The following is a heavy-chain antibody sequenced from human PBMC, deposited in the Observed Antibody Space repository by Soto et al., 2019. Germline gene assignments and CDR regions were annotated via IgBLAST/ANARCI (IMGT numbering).Heavy chain of an antibody. V-gene: IGHV4-31*03. D-gene: IGHD1-26*01. Sequence: QVQLQESGPGLVKPSQTLSLTCTVSGGSISSGGYYWSWIRQHPGKGLEWIGYIYYSGSTYYNPSLKDRCTISVDTSKNQSSLNLSSVTAADTAVYYCARSGRGGFDPWGQGTLVTVSS. CDR1: GGSISSGGYY. CDR2: IYYSGST. J-gene: IGHJ5*02. CDR3: ARSGRGGFDP.